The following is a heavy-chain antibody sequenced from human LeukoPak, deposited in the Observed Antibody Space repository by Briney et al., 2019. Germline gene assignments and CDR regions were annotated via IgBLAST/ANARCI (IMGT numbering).Heavy chain of an antibody. Sequence: SETLSLTCAVSDDSFSSHYWTWIRQPPGKGLEWIGYISYVGSTNYNPSLKSRVTISIDTSKNQFSLKLSSVTAADTAVYYCARDLVTVTKGFDIWGQGTMVSVSS. CDR1: DDSFSSHY. J-gene: IGHJ3*02. CDR2: ISYVGST. V-gene: IGHV4-59*11. D-gene: IGHD4-17*01. CDR3: ARDLVTVTKGFDI.